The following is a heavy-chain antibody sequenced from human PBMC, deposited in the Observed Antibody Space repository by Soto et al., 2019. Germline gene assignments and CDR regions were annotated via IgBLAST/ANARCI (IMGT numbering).Heavy chain of an antibody. D-gene: IGHD1-26*01. V-gene: IGHV3-30*18. J-gene: IGHJ6*02. CDR2: ISYDGSNK. CDR3: AKDPLEWELLPNYGMDV. CDR1: GFTFSSYG. Sequence: GGSLRLSCAASGFTFSSYGMHWVRQAPGKGLEWVAVISYDGSNKYYADSVKGRFTISRDNSKNTLYLQMNSLRAEDTAVYYCAKDPLEWELLPNYGMDVWGQGTTVTVSS.